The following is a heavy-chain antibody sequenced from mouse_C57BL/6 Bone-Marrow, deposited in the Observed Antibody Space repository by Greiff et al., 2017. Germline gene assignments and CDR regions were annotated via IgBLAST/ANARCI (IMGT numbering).Heavy chain of an antibody. CDR1: GFTFSSYG. CDR2: ISSGGSYT. Sequence: EVKLMESGGDLVKPGGSLKLSCAASGFTFSSYGMSWVRQTPDKRLEWVATISSGGSYTYYPDSVKGRFTISRDNAKNTLYLQMSSLKSEDTAMYYCARHLYYDRLWYFDVWGTGTTVTVSS. V-gene: IGHV5-6*01. CDR3: ARHLYYDRLWYFDV. J-gene: IGHJ1*03. D-gene: IGHD2-4*01.